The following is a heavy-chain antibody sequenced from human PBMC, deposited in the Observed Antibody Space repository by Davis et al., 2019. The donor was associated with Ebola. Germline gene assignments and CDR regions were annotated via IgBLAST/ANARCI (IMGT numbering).Heavy chain of an antibody. CDR2: IKQDGSEK. V-gene: IGHV3-7*03. CDR1: GFTFSSYW. J-gene: IGHJ4*02. D-gene: IGHD1-26*01. CDR3: AKGAKSIVGATSEYYFDY. Sequence: GESLKISCAASGFTFSSYWMSWVRQAPGKGLEWVANIKQDGSEKYYVDSVKGRFTISRDNAKNSLYLQMNSLRAEDTAVYYCAKGAKSIVGATSEYYFDYWGQGTLVTVSS.